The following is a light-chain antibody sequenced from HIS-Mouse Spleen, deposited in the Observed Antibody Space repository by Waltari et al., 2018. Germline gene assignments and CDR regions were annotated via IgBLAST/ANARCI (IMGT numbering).Light chain of an antibody. Sequence: IQMTQSPSTLSASVGDRVTITCRASQSISSWLAWYQQKPGKAPKLLLYKATSLESGVPSRFSGSGARAEFTLTISSLQPDDFATYYCQQYNNYSLTFGGGTKVEIK. CDR3: QQYNNYSLT. CDR1: QSISSW. J-gene: IGKJ4*01. CDR2: KAT. V-gene: IGKV1-5*03.